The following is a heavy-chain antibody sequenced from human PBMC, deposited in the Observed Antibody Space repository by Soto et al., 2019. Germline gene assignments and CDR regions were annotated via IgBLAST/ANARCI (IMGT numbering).Heavy chain of an antibody. CDR3: AKNQERELPRVIDF. CDR1: GLTFSNYA. J-gene: IGHJ4*02. Sequence: QPVGSLRLSCATSGLTFSNYAMSWVRQAPGGGLEWVSSMSGSGSTIYYADSVRGRFTTSRDRSKNTLYLQMNSLKAEDTALYYCAKNQERELPRVIDFWGQGTLVTVSS. V-gene: IGHV3-23*01. D-gene: IGHD1-7*01. CDR2: MSGSGSTI.